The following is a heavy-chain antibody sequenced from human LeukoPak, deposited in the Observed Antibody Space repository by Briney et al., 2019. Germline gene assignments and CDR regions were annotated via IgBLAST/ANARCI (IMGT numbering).Heavy chain of an antibody. CDR3: AKWGGYDGLTGYYDSDC. V-gene: IGHV3-23*01. CDR2: ITGSGGTS. J-gene: IGHJ4*02. D-gene: IGHD3-9*01. CDR1: GFIFRNYA. Sequence: GGSLRLSCAASGFIFRNYAMSWVRQAPGKGLEWVSAITGSGGTSWYADSVKGHFTISRDNSKNTLYLQMNSLGADGTAVYYCAKWGGYDGLTGYYDSDCWGQGTLVTVSS.